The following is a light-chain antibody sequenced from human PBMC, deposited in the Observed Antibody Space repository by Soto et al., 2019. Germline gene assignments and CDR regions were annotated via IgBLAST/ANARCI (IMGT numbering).Light chain of an antibody. CDR2: GAS. CDR1: QSVSSN. CDR3: QQYNNWPPGA. Sequence: EIVMPQSPATLSVSPGERATLSCRASQSVSSNLAWYQQKPGQAPRLLIYGASTRATGIPARFSGSGSGTEFTLTISSLQSEEFAVYYCQQYNNWPPGAFGPGTKVDIK. V-gene: IGKV3-15*01. J-gene: IGKJ3*01.